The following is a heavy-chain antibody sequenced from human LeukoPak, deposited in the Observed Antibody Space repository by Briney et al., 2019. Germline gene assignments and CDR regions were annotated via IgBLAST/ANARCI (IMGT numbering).Heavy chain of an antibody. Sequence: GGPLRLSCSVSGFTFSTKLRNGVPRAPGKGLEYVSAISSNGDNTYYADSVKGRFTISRDNSKNTLYLQMSSLRADDTAVYYCVRGTGYWGQGTLVTVSS. CDR2: ISSNGDNT. CDR1: GFTFSTKL. V-gene: IGHV3-64D*06. CDR3: VRGTGY. J-gene: IGHJ4*02.